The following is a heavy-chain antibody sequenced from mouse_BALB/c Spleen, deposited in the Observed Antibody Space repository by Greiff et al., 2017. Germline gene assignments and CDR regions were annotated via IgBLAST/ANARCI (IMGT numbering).Heavy chain of an antibody. CDR3: ASKEYYYGSSYGDFDY. CDR1: GYTFTSYW. CDR2: INPSNGRT. Sequence: QVQLQQPGADLVKPGASVKLSCKASGYTFTSYWMHWVKQRPGQGLEWIGEINPSNGRTNYNEKFKSKSTLTVDKSSSTAYMQLSSQTSEDSAVYYCASKEYYYGSSYGDFDYWGQGTTLTVSS. J-gene: IGHJ2*01. V-gene: IGHV1S81*02. D-gene: IGHD1-1*01.